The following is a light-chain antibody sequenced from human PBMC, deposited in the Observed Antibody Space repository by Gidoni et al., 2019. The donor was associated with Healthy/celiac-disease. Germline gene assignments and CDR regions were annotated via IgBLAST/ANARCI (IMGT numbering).Light chain of an antibody. Sequence: SYDLTQAPSVSVSPGQTASITCSGDKLGAKYACWYQQKPGQSPVLVIYQDSERPSGIPERFSGSNSGNTATLTISGTQAMDEADYYCQAWDSSTANVVFGGGTKLTVL. CDR2: QDS. CDR1: KLGAKY. V-gene: IGLV3-1*01. CDR3: QAWDSSTANVV. J-gene: IGLJ2*01.